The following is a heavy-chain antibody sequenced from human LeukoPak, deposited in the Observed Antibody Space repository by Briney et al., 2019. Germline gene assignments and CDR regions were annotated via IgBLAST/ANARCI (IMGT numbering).Heavy chain of an antibody. J-gene: IGHJ3*02. CDR3: ARGPYSYDSSGAFDI. Sequence: PSETLSLTCAVSGGSISRSGYSWSWIRQPPGKGLEWIGYIYYTGSTYYNPSLKSRLTISLDTSKNQFSLKLSSVTAADTAVYFCARGPYSYDSSGAFDIWGQGTMVTVSS. V-gene: IGHV4-30-4*07. CDR2: IYYTGST. CDR1: GGSISRSGYS. D-gene: IGHD3-22*01.